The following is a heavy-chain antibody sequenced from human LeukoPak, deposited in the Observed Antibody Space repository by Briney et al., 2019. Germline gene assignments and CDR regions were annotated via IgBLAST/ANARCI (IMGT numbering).Heavy chain of an antibody. CDR1: GFTVNSNY. D-gene: IGHD6-19*01. CDR3: ARDSGIAVAGTEV. V-gene: IGHV3-66*01. J-gene: IGHJ4*02. CDR2: IYSGGST. Sequence: GGSLRLSCAASGFTVNSNYMSWVRQAPGKGLEWVSVIYSGGSTYYADSVKGRFTISRDNSKNTLYLQMNSLRAEDTAVYYCARDSGIAVAGTEVWGQGTLVTVSS.